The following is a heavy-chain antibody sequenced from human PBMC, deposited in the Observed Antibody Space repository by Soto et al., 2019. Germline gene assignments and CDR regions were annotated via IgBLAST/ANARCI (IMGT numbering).Heavy chain of an antibody. Sequence: GGSLRLSCAASGFTFSSYSMNWVRQAPGKGLEWVSSISSSSSYIYYADSVKGRFTISRDNAKNSLYLQMNSLRAEDTAVYYCARAVSGSGVFAFDIWGQGTMVTVSS. CDR3: ARAVSGSGVFAFDI. V-gene: IGHV3-21*01. CDR2: ISSSSSYI. J-gene: IGHJ3*02. D-gene: IGHD3-10*01. CDR1: GFTFSSYS.